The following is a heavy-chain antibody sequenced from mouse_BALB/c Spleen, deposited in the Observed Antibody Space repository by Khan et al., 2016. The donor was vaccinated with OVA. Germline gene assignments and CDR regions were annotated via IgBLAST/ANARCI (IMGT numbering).Heavy chain of an antibody. Sequence: VQLQQSGAEVVRPGVSVKISCKGSGYSFTDYAMHWVKQSHAKSLEWIGVISTYHGDADYNQKFQGKATMTVDKSSSTAYMELARLTSEESAIYFCARGGRFAYWGQGTLVTVSA. D-gene: IGHD1-1*02. V-gene: IGHV1S137*01. CDR1: GYSFTDYA. CDR2: ISTYHGDA. J-gene: IGHJ3*01. CDR3: ARGGRFAY.